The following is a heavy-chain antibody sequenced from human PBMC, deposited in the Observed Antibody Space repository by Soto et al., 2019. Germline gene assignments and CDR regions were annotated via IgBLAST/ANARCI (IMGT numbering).Heavy chain of an antibody. CDR1: GGSISSGGYY. CDR2: IYYSGST. V-gene: IGHV4-31*03. J-gene: IGHJ5*02. CDR3: ARGITIFGEVNWFDP. D-gene: IGHD3-3*01. Sequence: SETLSLTCTVSGGSISSGGYYWSWIRQHPGKGLEWIGYIYYSGSTYYNPSLKSRVTISVDTSKNQFSLKLSSVTAADTAVYYCARGITIFGEVNWFDPWGQGTLVTVSS.